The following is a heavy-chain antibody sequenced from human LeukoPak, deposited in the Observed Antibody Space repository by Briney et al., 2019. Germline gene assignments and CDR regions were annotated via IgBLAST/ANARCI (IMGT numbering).Heavy chain of an antibody. V-gene: IGHV3-21*01. Sequence: GGSLRLSCAASGFTFGSYSMNWVRQAPGKGLEWVSSISSSSSYIYYADSVKGRFTISRDNAKNSLYLQMSSLRAEDTAVYYCARAESSDPRYYFDYWGQGTLVTVSS. CDR1: GFTFGSYS. D-gene: IGHD6-25*01. CDR3: ARAESSDPRYYFDY. CDR2: ISSSSSYI. J-gene: IGHJ4*02.